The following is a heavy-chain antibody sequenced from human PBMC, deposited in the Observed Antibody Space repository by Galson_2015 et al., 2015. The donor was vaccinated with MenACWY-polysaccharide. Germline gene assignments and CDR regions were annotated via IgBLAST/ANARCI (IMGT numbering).Heavy chain of an antibody. CDR2: TYYRSKWYI. J-gene: IGHJ4*02. CDR3: VKAPAGTYGIFQC. CDR1: GDSVSSNSVI. D-gene: IGHD1-26*01. Sequence: CAISGDSVSSNSVIWHWIRQSPSRGLEWLGRTYYRSKWYIDYAASVNSRITINPDTSKNQFSLQLNSVTPEDTAVYYCVKAPAGTYGIFQCWGQGTLVTVSS. V-gene: IGHV6-1*01.